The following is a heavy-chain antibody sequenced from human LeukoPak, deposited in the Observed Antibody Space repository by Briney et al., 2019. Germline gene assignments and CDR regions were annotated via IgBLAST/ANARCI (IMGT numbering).Heavy chain of an antibody. V-gene: IGHV4-34*01. CDR3: ARRVYSRVDY. CDR1: GGSFSGYY. CDR2: INHSGST. Sequence: PSETLSLTCAVYGGSFSGYYWSWIRQPPGKGLEWIGEINHSGSTNYNPSLKSRVTISVDTPKNQFSLKLSSVTAADTAVYYCARRVYSRVDYWGQGTLVTVSS. D-gene: IGHD4-11*01. J-gene: IGHJ4*02.